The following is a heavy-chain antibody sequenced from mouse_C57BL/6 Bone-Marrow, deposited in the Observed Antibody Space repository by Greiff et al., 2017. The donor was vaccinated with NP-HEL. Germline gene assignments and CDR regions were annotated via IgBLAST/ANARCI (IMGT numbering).Heavy chain of an antibody. CDR1: GYSITSGYY. J-gene: IGHJ2*01. CDR2: ISYDGSN. CDR3: AREGTGRSLDY. D-gene: IGHD4-1*01. Sequence: VQLKESGPGLVKPSQSLSLTCSVTGYSITSGYYWNWIRQFPGNKLEWMGYISYDGSNNYNPSLKNRISITRDTSKNQFFLKLNSVTTEDTATYYCAREGTGRSLDYWGQGTTLTVSS. V-gene: IGHV3-6*01.